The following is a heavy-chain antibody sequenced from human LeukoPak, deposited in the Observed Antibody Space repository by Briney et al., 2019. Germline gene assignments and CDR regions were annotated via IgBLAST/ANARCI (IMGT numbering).Heavy chain of an antibody. CDR1: GFTFSSYS. J-gene: IGHJ5*02. V-gene: IGHV3-21*01. CDR3: AIITYYYDSSGYDLFDP. CDR2: ISSSSSYI. D-gene: IGHD3-22*01. Sequence: SGGSLRLSCAASGFTFSSYSMNWVRQAPGKGLEWVSSISSSSSYIYYADSVKGRFTISRDNAKNSLYLQMNSLRAEDTAVYYCAIITYYYDSSGYDLFDPWGQGTLVTVSS.